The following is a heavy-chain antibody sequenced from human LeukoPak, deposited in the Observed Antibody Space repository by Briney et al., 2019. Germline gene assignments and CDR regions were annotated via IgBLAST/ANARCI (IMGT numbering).Heavy chain of an antibody. J-gene: IGHJ4*02. D-gene: IGHD6-13*01. Sequence: PSQTLSLTCTVSGGSISSGDYYWSWIRQPPGKGLEWIGYIYYSGSTYYNPSLKSRVTISVDTSKNQFSLNLNFVTAADTALYYCVRGLDSSSYVDSWGQGTLVTVSS. CDR3: VRGLDSSSYVDS. CDR1: GGSISSGDYY. CDR2: IYYSGST. V-gene: IGHV4-30-4*01.